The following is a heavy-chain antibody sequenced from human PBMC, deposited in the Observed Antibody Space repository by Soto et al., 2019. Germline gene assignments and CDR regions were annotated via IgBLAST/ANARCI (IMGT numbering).Heavy chain of an antibody. CDR1: GFTFSSYE. CDR2: ISSSGSTI. V-gene: IGHV3-48*03. Sequence: GGSLRLSCAASGFTFSSYEMNWVRQAPGKGLEWVSYISSSGSTIYYADSVKGRFTISRDNAKNSLYLQMNSLRAEDTAVYYCTGGYCSSTSCYYFDYWGQGTLVTVSS. D-gene: IGHD2-2*01. CDR3: TGGYCSSTSCYYFDY. J-gene: IGHJ4*02.